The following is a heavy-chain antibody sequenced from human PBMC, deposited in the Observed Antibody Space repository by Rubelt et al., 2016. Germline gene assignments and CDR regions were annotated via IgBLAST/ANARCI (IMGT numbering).Heavy chain of an antibody. J-gene: IGHJ4*02. D-gene: IGHD4-17*01. Sequence: QVQLQQWGAGLLKPSETLSLSCAVYGGSFSGYYWSWIRQPPGKGLEWIGSVFYSGSTYYNPSLKSRVTISVDTSKNQFSLKWRSVTAADTAVYYCARPSDYGDYIGYWGRGTPVTVSS. CDR3: ARPSDYGDYIGY. CDR2: VFYSGST. V-gene: IGHV4-34*12. CDR1: GGSFSGYY.